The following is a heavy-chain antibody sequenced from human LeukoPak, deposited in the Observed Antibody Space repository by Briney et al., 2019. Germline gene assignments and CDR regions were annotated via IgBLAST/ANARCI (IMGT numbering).Heavy chain of an antibody. V-gene: IGHV3-73*01. J-gene: IGHJ4*02. CDR3: TSGLIAAGGENFDY. D-gene: IGHD6-13*01. CDR1: GFTFSGSA. CDR2: IRSKANGYAT. Sequence: GGSLTLSCAASGFTFSGSAMHWVRQASGKGLEWVGRIRSKANGYATAYAESVKGRFAISRDDSENTAYLQMNSLKIEDTAVYYCTSGLIAAGGENFDYWGQGTLVTVSS.